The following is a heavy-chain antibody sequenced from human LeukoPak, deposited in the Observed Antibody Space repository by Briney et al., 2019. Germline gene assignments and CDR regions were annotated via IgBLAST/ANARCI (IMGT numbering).Heavy chain of an antibody. Sequence: GGSLRLSCAASGFTFSSYSMNWVRQAPGKGLEWVSSISSSSSYIYYADSVKGRFTISRDNAKNSLYLQMNSLRAEDTAVYYCAREGALDSSWYLDYWGQGTLVTVSS. CDR2: ISSSSSYI. CDR3: AREGALDSSWYLDY. D-gene: IGHD6-13*01. CDR1: GFTFSSYS. J-gene: IGHJ4*02. V-gene: IGHV3-21*01.